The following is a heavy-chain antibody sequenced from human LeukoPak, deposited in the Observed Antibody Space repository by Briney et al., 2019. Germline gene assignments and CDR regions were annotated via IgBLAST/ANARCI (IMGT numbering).Heavy chain of an antibody. CDR3: ARGSSGLLGDAFDI. Sequence: GASVRVSCKASGYTFTGYYMHWVRQAPGQGLEWMGWINPNSGGTNYAQKFQGRVTMTRDTSISTAYMELSRLRSDDTAVYYCARGSSGLLGDAFDIWGQGTMVTVSS. CDR1: GYTFTGYY. J-gene: IGHJ3*02. D-gene: IGHD3-22*01. V-gene: IGHV1-2*02. CDR2: INPNSGGT.